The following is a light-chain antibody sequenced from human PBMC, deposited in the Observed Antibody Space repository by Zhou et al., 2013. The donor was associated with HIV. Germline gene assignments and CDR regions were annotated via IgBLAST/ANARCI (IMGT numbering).Light chain of an antibody. V-gene: IGKV1-12*01. Sequence: DIQMTQSPSSVSASVGDRITITCRASQGISKWLAWYQQKPGKAPKLLIYGASSLQSGVPSRFSGSGFGTDFTLTISSLQPEDFATYYCQQSYSTPGSFGQGTKLEIK. CDR3: QQSYSTPGS. CDR2: GAS. J-gene: IGKJ2*03. CDR1: QGISKW.